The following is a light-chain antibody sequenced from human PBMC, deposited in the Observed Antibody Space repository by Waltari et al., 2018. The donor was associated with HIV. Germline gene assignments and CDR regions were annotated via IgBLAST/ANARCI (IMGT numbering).Light chain of an antibody. CDR1: SSNIGRYF. V-gene: IGLV1-47*02. CDR3: AAWDASLGGVV. J-gene: IGLJ2*01. Sequence: QSVLTQPPSASGTPGQRVAISCSGSSSNIGRYFVYWYQQLPGTAPKLLIFSKFQRPSGVPDRFSGSKSGTSASLAISGLRSEDEADYYCAAWDASLGGVVFGGGTTLTVL. CDR2: SKF.